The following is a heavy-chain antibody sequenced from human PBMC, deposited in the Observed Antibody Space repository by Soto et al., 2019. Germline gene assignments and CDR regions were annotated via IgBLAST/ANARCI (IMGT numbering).Heavy chain of an antibody. CDR3: ARHGLRFLEWFFDY. CDR1: GGSISSYY. Sequence: SETLSLTCTVSGGSISSYYWSWIRQPPGKGLEWIGYIYYSGSTNYNPSLKSRVTISVDTSKNQFSLKLSSVTAADTAVYYCARHGLRFLEWFFDYWGQGTLVTVSS. D-gene: IGHD3-3*01. CDR2: IYYSGST. V-gene: IGHV4-59*08. J-gene: IGHJ4*02.